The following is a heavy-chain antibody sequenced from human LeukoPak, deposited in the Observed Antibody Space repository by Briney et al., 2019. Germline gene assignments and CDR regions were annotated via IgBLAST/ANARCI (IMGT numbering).Heavy chain of an antibody. D-gene: IGHD3-22*01. CDR1: GGSINNDSYY. Sequence: PSETLSLTCTVSGGSINNDSYYWGWIRQPPGKGLEWIGAIYYRGTTSYNPSLKSRAIISVDTSKNQFSLKLSSVTAADTAVYYCARLSYYYDVSGNLFDYWGQGTLVTISS. CDR2: IYYRGTT. V-gene: IGHV4-39*01. J-gene: IGHJ4*02. CDR3: ARLSYYYDVSGNLFDY.